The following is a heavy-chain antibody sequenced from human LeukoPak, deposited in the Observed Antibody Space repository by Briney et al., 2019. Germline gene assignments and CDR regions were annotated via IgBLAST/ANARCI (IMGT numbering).Heavy chain of an antibody. CDR2: MNQDGSER. V-gene: IGHV3-7*01. J-gene: IGHJ4*02. Sequence: SGGSLRLSCVASGFTFSGFCMTWVRRAPGKGLEWVSNMNQDGSERFYVDSVKGRFTISRDDAKNSLYLEMTSLRAEDTSVYYCAKCTSGSCYSPLDYWGQGTLVTVSS. D-gene: IGHD2-15*01. CDR3: AKCTSGSCYSPLDY. CDR1: GFTFSGFC.